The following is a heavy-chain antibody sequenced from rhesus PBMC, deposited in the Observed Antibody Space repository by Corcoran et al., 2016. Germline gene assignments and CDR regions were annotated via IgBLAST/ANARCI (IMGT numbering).Heavy chain of an antibody. Sequence: QMQLQESGPAVVKPSETLSLTCAVSGGSISSNYWWSWIRQSPGKGLEWIGGFYGGGRFPQQHPILKGRVSIATAPSKHQVSLKVTVVTAADTAVYYCASTDCSNSDCSSGDFWGQGVLVTVSS. CDR1: GGSISSNYW. J-gene: IGHJ4*01. D-gene: IGHD2-15*01. CDR2: FYGGGRFP. CDR3: ASTDCSNSDCSSGDF. V-gene: IGHV4-93*01.